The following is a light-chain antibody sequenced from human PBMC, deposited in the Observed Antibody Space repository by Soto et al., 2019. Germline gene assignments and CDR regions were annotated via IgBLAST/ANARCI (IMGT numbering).Light chain of an antibody. CDR3: QQYYNWPPYS. Sequence: EIVLTQSPGTLSLSPGERATLSCRASQSLSSSYLAWYQQKPGQAPRLLIYGASSRATGIPARFTASGSGTDFTLTITGLRSEDFAVYYCQQYYNWPPYSFGQGTKVDIK. J-gene: IGKJ2*01. CDR1: QSLSSSY. V-gene: IGKV3-20*01. CDR2: GAS.